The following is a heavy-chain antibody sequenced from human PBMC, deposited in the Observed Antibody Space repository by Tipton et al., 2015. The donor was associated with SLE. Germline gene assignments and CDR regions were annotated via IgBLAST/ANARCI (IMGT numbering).Heavy chain of an antibody. CDR3: ARCWGLSPFDY. V-gene: IGHV4-34*01. Sequence: TLSLTCAVYGGSFSAYYWSWIRQPPGKGLEWIGEINHSGSTNYNPSLKSRVTISVDTSKNQFSLKLSSVTAADTAVYYCARCWGLSPFDYWGQGTLVTVSS. CDR1: GGSFSAYY. J-gene: IGHJ4*02. D-gene: IGHD7-27*01. CDR2: INHSGST.